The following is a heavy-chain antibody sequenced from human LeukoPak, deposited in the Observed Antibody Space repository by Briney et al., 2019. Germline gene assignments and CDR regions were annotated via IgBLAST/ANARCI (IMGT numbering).Heavy chain of an antibody. V-gene: IGHV3-30*04. J-gene: IGHJ5*02. CDR2: MSNDGINT. Sequence: GGSLRLSCAASGFTFSRYAMHWVRQAPGQGLEGVAVMSNDGINTYYADSVKGRFTISRDNSKNTLYLQMKSLRAEDTAVYYCARDAVVRGLNWFDPWGQGTLVTVSS. D-gene: IGHD3-10*01. CDR1: GFTFSRYA. CDR3: ARDAVVRGLNWFDP.